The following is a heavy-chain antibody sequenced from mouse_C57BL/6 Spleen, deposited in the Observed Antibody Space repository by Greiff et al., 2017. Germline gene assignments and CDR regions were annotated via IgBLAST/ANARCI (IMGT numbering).Heavy chain of an antibody. CDR2: INPNNGGS. V-gene: IGHV1-22*01. Sequence: VQLKQSGPDLVKPGASLNMSCKASGFTFTDYNLHWVKQSPGKSLEWIGYINPNNGGSSYNQNVTGKATLTVNKSYSTAYMELRSLTSEESEVYYCASSEDYDVRVAYWGQGTLVTVSA. D-gene: IGHD2-4*01. CDR3: ASSEDYDVRVAY. CDR1: GFTFTDYN. J-gene: IGHJ3*01.